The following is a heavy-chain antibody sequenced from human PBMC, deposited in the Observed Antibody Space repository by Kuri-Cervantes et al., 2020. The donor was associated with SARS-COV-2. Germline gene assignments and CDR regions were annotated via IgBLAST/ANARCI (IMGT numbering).Heavy chain of an antibody. V-gene: IGHV3-23*01. CDR3: AREGGATLNWFDP. Sequence: GESLKISCAASGFTFSSYAMSWVRQAPGKGLEWVSAISGSGGSTYYADSVKGRFTISRDNSKNTLYLQMNSLIAEDTAVYYCAREGGATLNWFDPWGQGTRVTVSS. J-gene: IGHJ5*02. CDR1: GFTFSSYA. CDR2: ISGSGGST. D-gene: IGHD1-26*01.